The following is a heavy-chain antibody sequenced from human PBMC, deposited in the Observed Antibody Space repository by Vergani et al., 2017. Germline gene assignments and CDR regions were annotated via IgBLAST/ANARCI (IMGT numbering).Heavy chain of an antibody. J-gene: IGHJ3*01. CDR1: GFTFNSYA. D-gene: IGHD2-2*01. V-gene: IGHV3-23*01. CDR2: INNNGGST. CDR3: AKVCGSTSWPYGVGAFHV. Sequence: QLLESGGGLIQPGGSLRLSCAASGFTFNSYAMTWVRQAPGHGLEVVSGINNNGGSTYYADSVKGRFTISIGNSKNTLFLQMTDLSAEGTATYYCAKVCGSTSWPYGVGAFHVWGHGTMVTGSS.